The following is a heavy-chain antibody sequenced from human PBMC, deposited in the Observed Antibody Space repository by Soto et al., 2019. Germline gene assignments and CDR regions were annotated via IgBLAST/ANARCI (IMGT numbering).Heavy chain of an antibody. CDR2: IIGSGGST. Sequence: PGGSLRLSCAASGFTFSSYAMSWVRQAPGKGLEWVSAIIGSGGSTYYADSVKGRFTISRDDSKNTLYLHMNSLRGEDTAVYYCARGVVVPAARDAFDIWGQGTMVTVS. D-gene: IGHD2-2*01. CDR3: ARGVVVPAARDAFDI. V-gene: IGHV3-23*01. J-gene: IGHJ3*02. CDR1: GFTFSSYA.